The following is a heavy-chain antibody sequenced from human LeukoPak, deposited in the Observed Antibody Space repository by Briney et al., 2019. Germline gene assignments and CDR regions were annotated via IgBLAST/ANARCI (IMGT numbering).Heavy chain of an antibody. D-gene: IGHD3-22*01. V-gene: IGHV3-30*02. Sequence: GGSLRLSCAASGFIFSSYAMSWVRQAPGKGLEWVAFIRYDGSTKYYTDSVKGRFTISRDNSRDTLYLQMNSLRAEDTAVYYCAKDGDDSIDYWGQGTLVTVSS. CDR3: AKDGDDSIDY. CDR2: IRYDGSTK. CDR1: GFIFSSYA. J-gene: IGHJ4*02.